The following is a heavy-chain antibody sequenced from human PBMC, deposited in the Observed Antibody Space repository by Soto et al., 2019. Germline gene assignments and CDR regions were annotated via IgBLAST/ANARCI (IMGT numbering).Heavy chain of an antibody. CDR1: GFTFSSYA. D-gene: IGHD6-13*01. CDR3: AKSIAAADTYYYYYMDV. CDR2: ISGSGGST. Sequence: GSLRLSCAASGFTFSSYAMSWVRQAPGKGLEWVSAISGSGGSTYYADSVKGRFTISRDNSKNTLYLQMNSLRAEDTAVYYCAKSIAAADTYYYYYMDVWGKGTTVTVS. J-gene: IGHJ6*03. V-gene: IGHV3-23*01.